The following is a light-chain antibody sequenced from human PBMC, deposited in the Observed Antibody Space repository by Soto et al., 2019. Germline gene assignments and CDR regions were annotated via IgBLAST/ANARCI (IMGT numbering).Light chain of an antibody. CDR1: SSDVGAYNY. V-gene: IGLV2-14*01. J-gene: IGLJ2*01. CDR2: EVS. Sequence: QSALTQPASVSGSPGQSITISCTGTSSDVGAYNYVSWYQQYPGKAPKLIIYEVSNRPSGVSNRFSGSKSGNTASLTISGLQAEDEADYYCTSYTTSSTLIFGGGTNVTVL. CDR3: TSYTTSSTLI.